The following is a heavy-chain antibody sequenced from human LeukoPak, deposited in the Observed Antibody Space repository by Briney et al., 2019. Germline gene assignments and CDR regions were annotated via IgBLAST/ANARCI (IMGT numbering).Heavy chain of an antibody. Sequence: ASVKVSCKASGYTFTGYYMHWVRQAPGQGFEWMGWINPNSGDTNYVQKFQGRVTMTRDTSISTAYMELSRLRFDDTAVYYCARAYNWGYDYWGQGTLVTVSS. D-gene: IGHD1-1*01. CDR2: INPNSGDT. V-gene: IGHV1-2*02. CDR3: ARAYNWGYDY. J-gene: IGHJ4*02. CDR1: GYTFTGYY.